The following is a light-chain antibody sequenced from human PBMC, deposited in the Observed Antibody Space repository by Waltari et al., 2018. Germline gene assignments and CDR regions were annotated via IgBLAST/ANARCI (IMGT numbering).Light chain of an antibody. Sequence: DILMTQFPSSLSASVGDRVTITCRASEGIPKFLNWYQQQPGKAPNLLICDASTLQSGVPAGFSGSGSGTDFVLTISSLQPEDSATYYCQHSYTSPWTFGQGTKVEIK. CDR1: EGIPKF. V-gene: IGKV1-39*01. J-gene: IGKJ1*01. CDR3: QHSYTSPWT. CDR2: DAS.